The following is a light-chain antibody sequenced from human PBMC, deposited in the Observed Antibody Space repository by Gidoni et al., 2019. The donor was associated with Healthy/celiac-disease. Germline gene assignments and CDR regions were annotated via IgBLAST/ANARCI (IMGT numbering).Light chain of an antibody. CDR1: QGISSY. J-gene: IGKJ1*01. CDR2: AAS. V-gene: IGKV1-8*01. CDR3: QQYYSYPRT. Sequence: AIRMTQSPSSFSASTGDRVTITCRASQGISSYLAWYQQKPGKAPKLLIYAASTLQSGVPSRFSGSGSGTDFTLTISCLQSEDVATYYCQQYYSYPRTFGQXTKVEIK.